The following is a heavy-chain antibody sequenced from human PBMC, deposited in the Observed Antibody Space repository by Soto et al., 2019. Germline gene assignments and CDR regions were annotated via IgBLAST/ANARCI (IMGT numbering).Heavy chain of an antibody. J-gene: IGHJ5*02. V-gene: IGHV4-30-4*01. CDR2: IYKSGKT. CDR1: GGSLGSGDYY. Sequence: PSETLSLTCTVSGGSLGSGDYYWTWIRQPSGKGFEYIGYIYKSGKTYYNASLKSRPFISLDTSMSQFFLTLTSVTAAATAMYYWPRSLSSSYSYFDPWGQGTLVTVSS. D-gene: IGHD6-6*01. CDR3: PRSLSSSYSYFDP.